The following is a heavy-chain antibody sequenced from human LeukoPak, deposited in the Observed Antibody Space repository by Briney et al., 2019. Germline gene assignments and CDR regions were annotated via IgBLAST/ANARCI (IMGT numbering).Heavy chain of an antibody. D-gene: IGHD2-15*01. CDR2: ISGSGGST. Sequence: PGGSLRLSCAASRFTLNTYAMSWVRQAPGKGLEWVSAISGSGGSTYYADSVKGRFTISRDNSKNTLYLQMNSLRAEDTAVYYCAKDRNRVVVAATHPDYWGQGTLVTVSS. CDR1: RFTLNTYA. V-gene: IGHV3-23*01. CDR3: AKDRNRVVVAATHPDY. J-gene: IGHJ4*02.